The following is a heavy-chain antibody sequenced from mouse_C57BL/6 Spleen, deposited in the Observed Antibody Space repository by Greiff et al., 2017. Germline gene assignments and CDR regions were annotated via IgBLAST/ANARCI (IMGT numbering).Heavy chain of an antibody. CDR3: ARGDGDLFDY. D-gene: IGHD3-3*01. CDR1: GYTFTSYG. Sequence: VQLQQSGAELARPGASVKLSCKASGYTFTSYGISWVKQRTGQGLEWIGEIYPRSGNTYYNEKFKGKATLTADKSSSTAYMELRSLTSADSAVFFCARGDGDLFDYWGQGTTLTVSS. V-gene: IGHV1-81*01. CDR2: IYPRSGNT. J-gene: IGHJ2*01.